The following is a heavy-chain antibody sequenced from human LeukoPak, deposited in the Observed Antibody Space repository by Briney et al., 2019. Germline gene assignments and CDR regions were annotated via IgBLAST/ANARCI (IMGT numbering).Heavy chain of an antibody. CDR1: GGSISSSSYY. J-gene: IGHJ3*01. V-gene: IGHV4-39*07. CDR3: AKDDTILGVQFP. D-gene: IGHD2-21*01. Sequence: SETLSLTCTVSGGSISSSSYYWDWIRQPPGKGLEWIGSIYYSGSTYYNPSLKSRVTISVDTSKNQFSLKLSSVTAEDTALYYCAKDDTILGVQFPWGQGTMVTVSS. CDR2: IYYSGST.